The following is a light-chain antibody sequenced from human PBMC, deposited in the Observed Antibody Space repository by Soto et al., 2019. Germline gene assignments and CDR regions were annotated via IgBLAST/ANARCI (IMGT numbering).Light chain of an antibody. CDR2: DDT. CDR1: NIETKS. Sequence: SYELPQPPSVSVAPGQTAVITCGENNIETKSVHWYQQKPGQAPVLVVYDDTNRPSGIPERFSGSNSGNTATLTISRVEAGDEADYYCQVWDRSSDHPGVVFGGGTKVTVL. V-gene: IGLV3-21*02. J-gene: IGLJ2*01. CDR3: QVWDRSSDHPGVV.